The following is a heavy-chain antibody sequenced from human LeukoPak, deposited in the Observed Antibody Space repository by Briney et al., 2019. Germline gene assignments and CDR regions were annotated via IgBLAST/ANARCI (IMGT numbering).Heavy chain of an antibody. CDR3: ARGEGNDDWFDP. D-gene: IGHD1-1*01. Sequence: SETLSLTCTVSGGSIKNYYWTWIRQPPGKGLEWIGYINYSGSTNYNPSAKSRITISVDTSKNQFSLKLTSVTAADTAVYYCARGEGNDDWFDPWGQETLVTVSS. J-gene: IGHJ5*02. CDR2: INYSGST. V-gene: IGHV4-59*01. CDR1: GGSIKNYY.